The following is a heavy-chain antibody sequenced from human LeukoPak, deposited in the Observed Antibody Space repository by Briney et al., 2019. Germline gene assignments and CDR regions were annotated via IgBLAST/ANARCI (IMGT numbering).Heavy chain of an antibody. Sequence: SETLSLTCTVSSGSISSYYWSWIRQPHGKGLEWIGYIYYSGSTNYNPSLKSRVTISVDTSKNQFSLKLSSVTAADTAVYYCARQHCSGGSCYSNGLDYWGQGTLVTVSS. CDR3: ARQHCSGGSCYSNGLDY. V-gene: IGHV4-59*08. J-gene: IGHJ4*02. CDR1: SGSISSYY. CDR2: IYYSGST. D-gene: IGHD2-15*01.